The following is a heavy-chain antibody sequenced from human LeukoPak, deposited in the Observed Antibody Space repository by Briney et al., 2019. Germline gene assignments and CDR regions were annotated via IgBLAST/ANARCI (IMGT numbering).Heavy chain of an antibody. CDR1: GGFISSYY. CDR2: IYTSGTT. V-gene: IGHV4-4*07. CDR3: ARGPGYCSGGSCPNWFDP. J-gene: IGHJ5*02. Sequence: SETLSLTCTVSGGFISSYYWSWIRQPAGKGLEWIGRIYTSGTTNYNPSLKSRVTMSIDRSKNQFSLNLGSVTAADTAVYYCARGPGYCSGGSCPNWFDPWGQGTLVTVSS. D-gene: IGHD2-15*01.